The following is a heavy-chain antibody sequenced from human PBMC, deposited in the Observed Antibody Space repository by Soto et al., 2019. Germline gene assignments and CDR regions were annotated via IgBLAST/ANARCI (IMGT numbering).Heavy chain of an antibody. Sequence: PGGSLRLSCAASGFTFSSYGFHWVRQAPGKGLEWVGLIWYDGSKKYYADSVKGRFTISRDNSKNTLYLQMNSLRAEDTAVYSCARDPSVAGYYFDYWGQGTMVTVSS. CDR2: IWYDGSKK. V-gene: IGHV3-33*01. CDR1: GFTFSSYG. D-gene: IGHD6-19*01. J-gene: IGHJ4*02. CDR3: ARDPSVAGYYFDY.